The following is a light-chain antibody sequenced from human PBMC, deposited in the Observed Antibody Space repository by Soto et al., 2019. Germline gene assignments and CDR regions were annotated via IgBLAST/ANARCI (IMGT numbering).Light chain of an antibody. CDR1: SRDVGGSNY. Sequence: QSALIQPASVSGSPGQSITISCTGTSRDVGGSNYVSWYQHHPHRAPKLLIYEVSYRPSGVSSRFSGSKSGNTASLTISGLQAEDEADYSCCSYAGGSTWVFGGGTKLTVL. J-gene: IGLJ3*02. V-gene: IGLV2-23*02. CDR2: EVS. CDR3: CSYAGGSTWV.